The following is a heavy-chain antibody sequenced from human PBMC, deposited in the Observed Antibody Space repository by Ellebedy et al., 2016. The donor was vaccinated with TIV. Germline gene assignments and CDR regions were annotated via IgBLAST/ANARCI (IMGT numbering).Heavy chain of an antibody. CDR1: GFAFSDYW. CDR2: INQDGSEI. CDR3: ARNLEPAIRAWGV. Sequence: GGSLRLXXAASGFAFSDYWMSWVRQVPGKGLEWLAEINQDGSEIRYVDSVKGRFTISRDNAKNSLSLQMNSLRVEDTAVFYCARNLEPAIRAWGVWGQGTTVTVSS. V-gene: IGHV3-7*01. J-gene: IGHJ6*02. D-gene: IGHD3-10*01.